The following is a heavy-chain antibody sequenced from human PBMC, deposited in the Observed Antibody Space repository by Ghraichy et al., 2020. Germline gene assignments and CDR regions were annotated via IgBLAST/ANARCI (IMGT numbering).Heavy chain of an antibody. Sequence: GGSLRLSCAADGFFFTTYSMHWVRQAPGRGLEWVAFISYNGDNRYYADSVKGRFTISRDTSKNTVYLQMNSLRPDDTALYYCARGGSAKAEMASTLFDYWCQGTLVTV. CDR3: ARGGSAKAEMASTLFDY. V-gene: IGHV3-30-3*01. J-gene: IGHJ4*02. CDR2: ISYNGDNR. D-gene: IGHD5-24*01. CDR1: GFFFTTYS.